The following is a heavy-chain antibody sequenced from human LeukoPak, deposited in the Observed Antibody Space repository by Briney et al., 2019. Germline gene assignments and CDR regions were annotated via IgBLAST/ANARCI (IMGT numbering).Heavy chain of an antibody. CDR2: ISYDGSNK. J-gene: IGHJ5*02. Sequence: GGSLRLSCAASGFTLRSYGMHWVRQAPGKGLEWVAVISYDGSNKYYADSVKGRFTISRDNSKNTLYLQMNSLRAEDTAVYYCAKDFLGGGLGSYVSESWGQGTLVTVSS. CDR1: GFTLRSYG. V-gene: IGHV3-30*18. D-gene: IGHD3-10*01. CDR3: AKDFLGGGLGSYVSES.